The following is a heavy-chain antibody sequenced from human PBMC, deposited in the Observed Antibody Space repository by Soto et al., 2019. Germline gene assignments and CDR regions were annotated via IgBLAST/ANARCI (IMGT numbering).Heavy chain of an antibody. CDR2: ISGSGGST. Sequence: GSLRLSCAASGFTFSSYAMSWVRQAPGKGLEWVSAISGSGGSTYYADSVKGRFTISRDNSKNTLYLQMNSLRAEDTAVYYCANGPPYSSSWYEFDYWGQGTLVTVSS. CDR3: ANGPPYSSSWYEFDY. J-gene: IGHJ4*02. V-gene: IGHV3-23*01. CDR1: GFTFSSYA. D-gene: IGHD6-13*01.